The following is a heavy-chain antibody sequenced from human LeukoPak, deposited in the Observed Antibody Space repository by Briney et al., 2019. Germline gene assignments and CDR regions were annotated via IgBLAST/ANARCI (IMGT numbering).Heavy chain of an antibody. CDR1: GYTFTSYY. J-gene: IGHJ5*02. D-gene: IGHD3-22*01. V-gene: IGHV1-46*01. Sequence: GASVKVSCKASGYTFTSYYMHWVRQAPGQGLEWRGIINPRGGSTSYTQKFQGRVTMTRDTSTSTVYMELSSLRSEDTAVYYCARADYDSSGPSPWGQGTLVTVSS. CDR2: INPRGGST. CDR3: ARADYDSSGPSP.